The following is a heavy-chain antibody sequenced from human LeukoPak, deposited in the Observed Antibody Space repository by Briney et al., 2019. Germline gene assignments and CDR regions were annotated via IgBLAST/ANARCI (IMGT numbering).Heavy chain of an antibody. Sequence: GGSLRLSCATSGFNFHRYTIHWVRQAPGKGLEWVSLAGWAGGTTYYSDSVRGRFTIPRDSGRNSVYLQMNSLTTDDTAFYFCAKELDTMFFDYWGQGALVTVSS. CDR2: AGWAGGTT. CDR1: GFNFHRYT. D-gene: IGHD3-10*02. J-gene: IGHJ4*02. V-gene: IGHV3-43*01. CDR3: AKELDTMFFDY.